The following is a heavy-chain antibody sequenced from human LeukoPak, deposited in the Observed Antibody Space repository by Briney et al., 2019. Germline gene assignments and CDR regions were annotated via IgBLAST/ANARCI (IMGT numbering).Heavy chain of an antibody. Sequence: ASVKVSCKASGYTFTGYYMHWVRQAPGQGLEWMGWINPNSGGTNYAQKFQGRVTMTRDTSISTDYMELSRLRSDDTAVYYCARASYSGSYLVDYWGQGTLVTVSS. V-gene: IGHV1-2*02. J-gene: IGHJ4*02. D-gene: IGHD1-26*01. CDR2: INPNSGGT. CDR1: GYTFTGYY. CDR3: ARASYSGSYLVDY.